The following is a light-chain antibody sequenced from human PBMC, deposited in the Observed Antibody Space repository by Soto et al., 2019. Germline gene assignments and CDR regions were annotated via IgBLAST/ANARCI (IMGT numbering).Light chain of an antibody. CDR3: QQYNNWPRT. J-gene: IGKJ1*01. CDR2: GAS. V-gene: IGKV3-15*01. Sequence: EIVMTHSPATLSFSPGEIATLXFRASQSVSSNLAWYQQKPGQAPRLLIYGASTRATGIPARFSGSGSGTEFTLTISSLQSEDFAVYYCQQYNNWPRTFGQGTKVDIK. CDR1: QSVSSN.